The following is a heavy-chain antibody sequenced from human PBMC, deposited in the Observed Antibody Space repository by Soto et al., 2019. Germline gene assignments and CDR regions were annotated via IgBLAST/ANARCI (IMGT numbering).Heavy chain of an antibody. J-gene: IGHJ6*03. CDR2: IKSKTDGGTT. CDR1: GFTFSNAW. CDR3: TTDRRIYDFWSGYSQYYYMDV. V-gene: IGHV3-15*01. Sequence: GGSLRLSCAASGFTFSNAWMSWVRQAPGKGLEWVGRIKSKTDGGTTDYAAPVKGRFTISRDDSKNTLYLQMNSLKTEDTAVYYCTTDRRIYDFWSGYSQYYYMDVWGKGTTVTVSS. D-gene: IGHD3-3*01.